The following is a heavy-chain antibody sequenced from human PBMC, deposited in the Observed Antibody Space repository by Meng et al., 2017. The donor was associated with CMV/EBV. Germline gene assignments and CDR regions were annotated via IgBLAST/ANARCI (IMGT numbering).Heavy chain of an antibody. D-gene: IGHD6-19*01. CDR3: ARDQYEVYSSGWFTSYNWFDP. Sequence: SVKVSCKASGGTFSSYAISWVRQAPGQGLEWMGGIIPIFGTANYAQKFQCRVTITTDESTSTAYMELSSLRSEDTAVYYCARDQYEVYSSGWFTSYNWFDPWGQGTLVTVSS. CDR2: IIPIFGTA. V-gene: IGHV1-69*05. J-gene: IGHJ5*02. CDR1: GGTFSSYA.